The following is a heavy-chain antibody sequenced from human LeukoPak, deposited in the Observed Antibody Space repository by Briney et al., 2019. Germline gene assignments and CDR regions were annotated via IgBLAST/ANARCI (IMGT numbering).Heavy chain of an antibody. CDR2: IKQDGSEK. J-gene: IGHJ6*03. V-gene: IGHV3-7*01. Sequence: GGSLRLSCAASGFTFSSYWMSWVRQAPGKGLEWVANIKQDGSEKYSKNSLYLQMNSLRAEDTAVYYCAKVRDYGGNRDHYYYYYYMDVWGKGTTVTVSS. CDR3: AKVRDYGGNRDHYYYYYYMDV. CDR1: GFTFSSYW. D-gene: IGHD4-23*01.